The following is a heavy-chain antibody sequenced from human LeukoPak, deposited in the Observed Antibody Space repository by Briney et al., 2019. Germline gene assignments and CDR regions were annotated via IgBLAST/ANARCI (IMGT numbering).Heavy chain of an antibody. CDR1: GYSFTSYW. V-gene: IGHV5-51*01. J-gene: IGHJ4*02. CDR3: ARLGLRRHIVVVTAQPTYFDY. CDR2: IYPGDSDT. D-gene: IGHD2-21*02. Sequence: GESLKISCKGSGYSFTSYWIGWVRQMPGKGLEWMGIIYPGDSDTRYSPSFQGQVTISADKSISTAYLQWSSLKASDTAMYYCARLGLRRHIVVVTAQPTYFDYWGQGTLVTVSS.